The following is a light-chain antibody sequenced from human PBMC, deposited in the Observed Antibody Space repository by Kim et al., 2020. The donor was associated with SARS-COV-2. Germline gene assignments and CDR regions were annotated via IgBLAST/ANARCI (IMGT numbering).Light chain of an antibody. J-gene: IGLJ3*02. CDR2: EDN. V-gene: IGLV6-57*03. CDR1: SGSIASNY. Sequence: GKTVTISCTRISGSIASNYVQWYRQRPGSAPTTVIYEDNQRPSGVPDRFSGSIDSSANSASLTISGLKTEDEADYYCQSYDSSNWVFGGGTQLTVL. CDR3: QSYDSSNWV.